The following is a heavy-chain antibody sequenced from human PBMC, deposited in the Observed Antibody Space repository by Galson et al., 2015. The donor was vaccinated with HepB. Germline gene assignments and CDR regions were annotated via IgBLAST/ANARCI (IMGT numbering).Heavy chain of an antibody. CDR3: ARGGAYCSGGSCYPRGFDY. D-gene: IGHD2-15*01. J-gene: IGHJ4*02. CDR2: IYPGDSDT. Sequence: QSGAEVKKPGESLKISCKGSGYSFTSYWIGWVRQMPGKGLEWMGIIYPGDSDTRYSPSFQGQVTISADKSISTAYMELSSLRSEDTAVYYCARGGAYCSGGSCYPRGFDYWGQGTLVTVSS. CDR1: GYSFTSYW. V-gene: IGHV5-51*03.